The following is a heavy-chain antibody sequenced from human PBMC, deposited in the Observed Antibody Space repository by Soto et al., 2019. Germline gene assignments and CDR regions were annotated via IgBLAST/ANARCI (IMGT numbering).Heavy chain of an antibody. CDR1: GVTFNRQD. CDR2: IIPRFGTP. CDR3: ATSGGRDGYSFDY. V-gene: IGHV1-69*13. Sequence: SVKVSCKASGVTFNRQDMRWVRQAPGQGLEWMGGIIPRFGTPHYAEKFQDRVTITADESTGTAYLELSSLTSEDTAVYYCATSGGRDGYSFDYWGPGTLVTVSS. J-gene: IGHJ4*02. D-gene: IGHD5-12*01.